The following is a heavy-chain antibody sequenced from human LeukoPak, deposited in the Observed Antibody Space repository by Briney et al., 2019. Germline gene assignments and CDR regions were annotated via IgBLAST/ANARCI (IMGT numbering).Heavy chain of an antibody. CDR1: GFTFSIYG. CDR2: IRYDGSNK. D-gene: IGHD4-17*01. Sequence: GGSLRLSCAASGFTFSIYGMHWVRQAPGKGLEWVAFIRYDGSNKYYADSVKGRFTISRDNSKNTLYLQMNSLRAEDTAVYYCAEEIDDYVPRTWDYWGQGTLVTVSS. J-gene: IGHJ4*02. V-gene: IGHV3-30*02. CDR3: AEEIDDYVPRTWDY.